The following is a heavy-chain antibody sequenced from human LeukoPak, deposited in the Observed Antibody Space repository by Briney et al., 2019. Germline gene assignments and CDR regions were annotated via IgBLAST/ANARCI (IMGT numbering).Heavy chain of an antibody. CDR3: ARGYCGSISCYGYHYYGVDV. D-gene: IGHD2-2*01. CDR1: GFTVSSNY. CDR2: IYSGGST. J-gene: IGHJ6*02. V-gene: IGHV3-66*01. Sequence: GGSLRLSCAASGFTVSSNYMSWVRQAPGKGLEWVSVIYSGGSTNYAESVKGRFTISRDNSRNTLYLQMNSLRAEDTAVYYCARGYCGSISCYGYHYYGVDVWGQGTTVTVSS.